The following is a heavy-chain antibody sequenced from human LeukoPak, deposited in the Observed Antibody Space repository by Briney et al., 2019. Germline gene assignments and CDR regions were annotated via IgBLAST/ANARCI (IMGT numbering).Heavy chain of an antibody. CDR3: ARGTRNWNDVVSFDY. D-gene: IGHD1-1*01. Sequence: NASETLSLTCTVSGYSISSGYYWGWIRQPPGKGLEWIGSGYHIGSTYFNPSLRSRVTILIDIFKNQFSLKMSSVTAADAAVYYCARGTRNWNDVVSFDYWGQGTLVTVSS. V-gene: IGHV4-38-2*02. J-gene: IGHJ4*02. CDR1: GYSISSGYY. CDR2: GYHIGST.